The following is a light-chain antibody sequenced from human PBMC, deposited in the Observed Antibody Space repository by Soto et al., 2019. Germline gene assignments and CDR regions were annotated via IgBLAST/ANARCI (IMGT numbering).Light chain of an antibody. CDR2: GAS. J-gene: IGKJ4*01. CDR3: QQYNNWPLT. CDR1: HRVSSY. V-gene: IGKV3-15*01. Sequence: EILMTQSPATRSVSPGESATLSCRASHRVSSYLAWYQQKPGQAPRLLIYGASTRATGIPARFSGSGSGTVFTLTISSLQSEDFAVYFCQQYNNWPLTFGGGTKVEIK.